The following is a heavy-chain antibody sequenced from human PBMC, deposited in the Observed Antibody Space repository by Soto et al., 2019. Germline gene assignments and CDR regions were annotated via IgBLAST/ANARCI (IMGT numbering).Heavy chain of an antibody. Sequence: SETLSLTCTVFDDSISSGGYYWSWIRQHPGKGLEWIGYISDSGRPYYNPSLRSRVTISEDTSKNQFSLKLRFVTAADTAVYYCARNDSGSRNFDYWGQGTLVTVSS. CDR3: ARNDSGSRNFDY. CDR2: ISDSGRP. CDR1: DDSISSGGYY. V-gene: IGHV4-31*03. D-gene: IGHD3-10*01. J-gene: IGHJ4*02.